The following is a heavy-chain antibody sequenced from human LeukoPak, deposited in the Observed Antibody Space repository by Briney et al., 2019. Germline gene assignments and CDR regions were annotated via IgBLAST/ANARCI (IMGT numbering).Heavy chain of an antibody. V-gene: IGHV1-2*02. CDR2: INPNSGGT. CDR1: GYTFTGYY. Sequence: ASVKVSCKASGYTFTGYYMHWVRQAPGQGLEWMGWINPNSGGTNYAQKFQGRVTMTRDTSISTAYMELSRLRSDDTAVYYCARDTELQIAAAGPYYYYMDVWGKGTTVTVS. J-gene: IGHJ6*03. CDR3: ARDTELQIAAAGPYYYYMDV. D-gene: IGHD6-13*01.